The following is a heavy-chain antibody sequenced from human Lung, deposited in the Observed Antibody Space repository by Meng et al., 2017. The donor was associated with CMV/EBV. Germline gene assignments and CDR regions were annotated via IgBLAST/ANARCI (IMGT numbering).Heavy chain of an antibody. CDR1: GYTFTSHG. CDR2: ISPSIGST. V-gene: IGHV1-18*04. CDR3: ARGTGIFDY. Sequence: VSCRASGYTFTSHGITWVRQDPGQGLEWMGWISPSIGSTNYAQKVEGRVTMTTDRSTTTAYLELRSLRYDDTAVYFCARGTGIFDYWGQGTLVTVSS. J-gene: IGHJ4*02. D-gene: IGHD7-27*01.